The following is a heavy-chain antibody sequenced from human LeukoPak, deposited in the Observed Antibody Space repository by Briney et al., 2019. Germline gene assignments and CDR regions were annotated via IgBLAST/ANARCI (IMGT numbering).Heavy chain of an antibody. CDR3: ARSPSKALPAAIRRCYCYYTDV. CDR1: GYTFTSYD. D-gene: IGHD2-2*02. CDR2: MNPNSGNT. Sequence: ASVKVSCKACGYTFTSYDINWVRQATGQGLEWMGWMNPNSGNTGYAQKFQGRVTITRNTSISTAYMELSSLRSEDTAVYYCARSPSKALPAAIRRCYCYYTDVWGKGTTVTVSS. J-gene: IGHJ6*03. V-gene: IGHV1-8*03.